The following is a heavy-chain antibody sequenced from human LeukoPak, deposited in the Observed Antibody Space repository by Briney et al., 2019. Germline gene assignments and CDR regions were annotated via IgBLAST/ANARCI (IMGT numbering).Heavy chain of an antibody. CDR3: AREYSSSQDGDYFDY. D-gene: IGHD6-13*01. CDR1: GFTFSSYA. CDR2: ISYDGSNK. Sequence: GGSLRLSCAASGFTFSSYAMHWVRQAPGKGLEWVAVISYDGSNKYYADSVKGRFTISRDNSKNTLYLQMNSLRAEDTAVYYCAREYSSSQDGDYFDYWGQGTLVTVSS. J-gene: IGHJ4*02. V-gene: IGHV3-30-3*01.